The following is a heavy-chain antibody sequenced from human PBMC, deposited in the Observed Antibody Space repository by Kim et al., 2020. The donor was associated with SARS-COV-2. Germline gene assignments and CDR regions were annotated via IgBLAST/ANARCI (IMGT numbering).Heavy chain of an antibody. Sequence: GGSLRLSCAASGFTFTTYWKTWVRQAPGKGLEWVASINQGGSDKYYVDSVKGRFTISRDNARNSLYLQMNSLRAEDTAVYFCARSILPDYWGQGTLVTVS. CDR1: GFTFTTYW. J-gene: IGHJ4*02. CDR2: INQGGSDK. D-gene: IGHD3-10*01. V-gene: IGHV3-7*03. CDR3: ARSILPDY.